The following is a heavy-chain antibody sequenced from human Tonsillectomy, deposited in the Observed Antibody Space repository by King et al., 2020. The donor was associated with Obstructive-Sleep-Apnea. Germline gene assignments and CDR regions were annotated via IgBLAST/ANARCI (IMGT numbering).Heavy chain of an antibody. J-gene: IGHJ6*02. CDR2: INKDGSEK. CDR1: GFTFSTYW. Sequence: EVQLVESGGGLVQPGGSLRLSCAASGFTFSTYWVTWVRQAPGKGLEWVANINKDGSEKDYVDSVKGRFTITRDNAKNSLYLEMNSLRAEDTAFYYCARVVVVTTASRYFYYGMDVWGQGTTVTVSS. V-gene: IGHV3-7*03. D-gene: IGHD2-2*01. CDR3: ARVVVVTTASRYFYYGMDV.